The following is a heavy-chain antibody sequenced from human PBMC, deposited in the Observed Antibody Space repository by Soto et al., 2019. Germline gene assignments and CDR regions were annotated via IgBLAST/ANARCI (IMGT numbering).Heavy chain of an antibody. D-gene: IGHD3-10*01. J-gene: IGHJ6*02. CDR3: VRPLPSGQNYGMDV. CDR2: IYNDGKT. V-gene: IGHV3-53*01. Sequence: EVQLVESGGGLIQPGGSLNLSGAASGFPVSTNSMTWVPQAPGKGLEWVSVIYNDGKTYYADSVKGRFTISRDASKNTLHLQMDSLRDEDTAVYYCVRPLPSGQNYGMDVWGQGTTVTVSS. CDR1: GFPVSTNS.